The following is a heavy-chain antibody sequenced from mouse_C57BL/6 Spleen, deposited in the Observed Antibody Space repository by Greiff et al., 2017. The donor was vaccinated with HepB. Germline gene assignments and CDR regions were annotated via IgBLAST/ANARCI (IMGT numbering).Heavy chain of an antibody. J-gene: IGHJ1*03. V-gene: IGHV1-76*01. CDR1: GYTFTDYY. CDR3: ARKGVVGRGYFDV. Sequence: QVQLQQSGAELVRPGASVKLSCKASGYTFTDYYINWVKQRPGPGLEWIARIYPGSGNTYYNEKFKGKATLTAEKSSSTAYMQLSSLTSEDSAVYFCARKGVVGRGYFDVWGTGTTVTVSS. D-gene: IGHD1-1*01. CDR2: IYPGSGNT.